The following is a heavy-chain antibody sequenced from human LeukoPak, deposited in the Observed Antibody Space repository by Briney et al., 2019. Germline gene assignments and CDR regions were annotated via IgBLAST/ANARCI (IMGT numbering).Heavy chain of an antibody. Sequence: PGRSLRLSCAASGFTFSSYGMHWVRQAPGKGLEWVAVIWYDGSNKYYADSVKGRFTISRDNSKNTLYLQMNSLRAEDTAVYYCARDGYQSHNWSDPWGQGTLVTVSS. J-gene: IGHJ5*02. V-gene: IGHV3-33*01. CDR2: IWYDGSNK. CDR1: GFTFSSYG. CDR3: ARDGYQSHNWSDP. D-gene: IGHD5-12*01.